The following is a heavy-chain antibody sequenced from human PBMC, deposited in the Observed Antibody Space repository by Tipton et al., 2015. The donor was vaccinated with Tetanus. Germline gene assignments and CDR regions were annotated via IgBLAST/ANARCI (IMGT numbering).Heavy chain of an antibody. CDR2: ISGSGGST. CDR3: AKDGGTSGWYIHFDY. J-gene: IGHJ4*02. V-gene: IGHV3-23*04. CDR1: GYTFATSW. Sequence: QLVQSGAEMRKPGESLKISCQASGYTFATSWIAWVRQVPGKGLEWVSAISGSGGSTYYGDSVKGRFTISRDNSKNMLYLQMNSLRAEDTAVYYCAKDGGTSGWYIHFDYWGQGSLVTVSS. D-gene: IGHD6-19*01.